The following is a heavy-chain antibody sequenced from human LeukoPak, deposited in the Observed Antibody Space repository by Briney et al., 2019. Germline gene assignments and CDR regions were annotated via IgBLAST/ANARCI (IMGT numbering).Heavy chain of an antibody. J-gene: IGHJ4*02. CDR2: IRSKANSYAT. V-gene: IGHV3-73*01. CDR1: GFTFSGSA. D-gene: IGHD5-24*01. CDR3: TTPMATIDY. Sequence: PGGSLRLSCAPSGFTFSGSAMHWVREASGKELEWVGRIRSKANSYATAYAASVKGRFTISRDDSKNTAYLQMNSLKTEDTAVYYCTTPMATIDYWGQGTLVTVSS.